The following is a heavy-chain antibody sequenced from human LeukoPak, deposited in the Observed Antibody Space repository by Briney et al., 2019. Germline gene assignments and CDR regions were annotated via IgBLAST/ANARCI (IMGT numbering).Heavy chain of an antibody. D-gene: IGHD3-22*01. V-gene: IGHV1-18*01. J-gene: IGHJ4*02. CDR1: GYTFTSYG. CDR3: ATQPQNYYDSSGYYCYYFDY. CDR2: ISAYNGNT. Sequence: ASVKVSCKASGYTFTSYGISWVRQAPGQGLEWMGWISAYNGNTNYAQKLQGRVTMTTDTSTSTAYMELSSLRSEDTAVYYCATQPQNYYDSSGYYCYYFDYWGQGTLVTVSS.